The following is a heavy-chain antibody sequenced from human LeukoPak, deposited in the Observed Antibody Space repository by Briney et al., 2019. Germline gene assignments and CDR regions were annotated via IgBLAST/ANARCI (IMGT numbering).Heavy chain of an antibody. CDR3: VRDQRPPSWHFDL. Sequence: GGSLRLSCVASGFMFSSYTLNWVRQAPGKGLEWVSLIYNAGTTYYAESVKGRFTMSRDTSKNTLYLQMNSLRVEDTAVYYCVRDQRPPSWHFDLWGRGALVTVSS. CDR2: IYNAGTT. D-gene: IGHD6-25*01. V-gene: IGHV3-66*01. CDR1: GFMFSSYT. J-gene: IGHJ2*01.